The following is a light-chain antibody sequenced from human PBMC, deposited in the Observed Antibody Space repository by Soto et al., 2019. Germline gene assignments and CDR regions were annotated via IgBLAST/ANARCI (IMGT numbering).Light chain of an antibody. CDR1: QTISSW. Sequence: DIQMTQSPSSLSASVGDRVTITCRASQTISSWLAWYQQKPGKAPKLLIFAASSLQSGVPSRFSGSRSGPDLTITISSLQPEDCETYDCQQSYSSPPTFGQGTKVDIK. V-gene: IGKV1-39*01. CDR3: QQSYSSPPT. J-gene: IGKJ1*01. CDR2: AAS.